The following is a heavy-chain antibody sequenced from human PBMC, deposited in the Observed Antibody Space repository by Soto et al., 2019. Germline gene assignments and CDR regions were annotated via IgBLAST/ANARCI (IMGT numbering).Heavy chain of an antibody. Sequence: GGSLRLSCAASGFTFSSYSMNWVRQAPGKGLEWVSYISSSSTIYYADSVKGRFTISRDNAKNSLYLQMNSLRAEDTAVYYCARGIVGDYGRFDYWGQGTLVTVSS. CDR2: ISSSSTI. CDR3: ARGIVGDYGRFDY. CDR1: GFTFSSYS. D-gene: IGHD4-17*01. V-gene: IGHV3-48*01. J-gene: IGHJ4*02.